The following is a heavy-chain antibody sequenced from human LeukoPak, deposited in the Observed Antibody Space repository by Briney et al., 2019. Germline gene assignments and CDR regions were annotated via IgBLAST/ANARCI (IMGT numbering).Heavy chain of an antibody. CDR3: AELGITMIGGV. CDR2: ISSSGSTI. CDR1: GFTFDKGW. J-gene: IGHJ6*04. D-gene: IGHD3-10*02. Sequence: GGAPRISFGAPGFTFDKGWVTWVRQGPGEGPGGVSYISSSGSTIYYADSVKGRFTISRDNAKNSLYLQMNSLRAEDTAVYYCAELGITMIGGVWGKGTTVTISS. V-gene: IGHV3-48*03.